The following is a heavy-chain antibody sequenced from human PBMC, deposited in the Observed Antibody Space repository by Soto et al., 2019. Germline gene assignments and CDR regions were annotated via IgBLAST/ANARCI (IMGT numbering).Heavy chain of an antibody. CDR1: GGSISSSNW. Sequence: QVQLQESGPGLVKPSGTLSLTCAVSGGSISSSNWWRGVRQPPGKGLEWIGEIYHSGSTNYNPSLKSRVTISVDKSKNQFSLKLSSVTAADTAVYYCARARVVVIQPGGKRYFDLWGRGTLVTVSS. V-gene: IGHV4-4*02. CDR3: ARARVVVIQPGGKRYFDL. J-gene: IGHJ2*01. CDR2: IYHSGST. D-gene: IGHD3-22*01.